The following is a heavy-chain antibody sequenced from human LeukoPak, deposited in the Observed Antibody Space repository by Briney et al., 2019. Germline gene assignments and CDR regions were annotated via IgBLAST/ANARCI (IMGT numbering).Heavy chain of an antibody. CDR2: ISYDGSNK. CDR3: ARDKGRDGYSIMDV. CDR1: GFTFSSYA. V-gene: IGHV3-30-3*01. Sequence: PGGSLRLSCAASGFTFSSYAMHWVRQAPGKGLEWVAVISYDGSNKYYADSVKGRFTISRDNSKNTLYLQMNSLRAEDTAVYYCARDKGRDGYSIMDVWDQGTTVTVSS. J-gene: IGHJ6*02. D-gene: IGHD5-24*01.